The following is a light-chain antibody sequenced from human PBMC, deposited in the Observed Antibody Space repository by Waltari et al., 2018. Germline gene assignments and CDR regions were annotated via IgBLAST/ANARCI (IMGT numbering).Light chain of an antibody. CDR2: GNN. V-gene: IGLV1-40*01. Sequence: QSVLTQPTSVSGAPAQSVTLSCPGGSANIGAVYDVHWYHQLPGTDPKLLIYGNNNRPPGVHARFFGAKSGTSASLAITGLQAEDEADYYCQSYDNRLSVVAFGGGTKVTVL. CDR3: QSYDNRLSVVA. CDR1: SANIGAVYD. J-gene: IGLJ3*02.